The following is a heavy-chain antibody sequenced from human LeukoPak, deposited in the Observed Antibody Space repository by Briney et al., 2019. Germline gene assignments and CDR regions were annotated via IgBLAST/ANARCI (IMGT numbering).Heavy chain of an antibody. Sequence: GASVKVSCKTSGGTFSSYAISWVRQAPGQGLEWMGGIIPIFGTTNYAQKFQGRVTITTDESTTTAHMELSSLRSEDTAVYYCARQRAVAGSLHYYMDVWGKGATVTVSS. CDR2: IIPIFGTT. CDR3: ARQRAVAGSLHYYMDV. D-gene: IGHD6-19*01. J-gene: IGHJ6*03. CDR1: GGTFSSYA. V-gene: IGHV1-69*05.